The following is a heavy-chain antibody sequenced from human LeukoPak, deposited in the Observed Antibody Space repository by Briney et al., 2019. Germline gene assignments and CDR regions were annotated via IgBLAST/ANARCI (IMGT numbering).Heavy chain of an antibody. CDR2: ISSYTTYI. V-gene: IGHV3-21*01. J-gene: IGHJ4*02. CDR1: GFTFSTYS. Sequence: GGSLRLSCAASGFTFSTYSMNWVRQAPGKGLEWVSSISSYTTYIYYTDSVKGRFTISRDNAKNSVYLQMNSLRAEDTAMYYCARDRAVAVSGKYFDYWGQGTLVTVSS. D-gene: IGHD6-19*01. CDR3: ARDRAVAVSGKYFDY.